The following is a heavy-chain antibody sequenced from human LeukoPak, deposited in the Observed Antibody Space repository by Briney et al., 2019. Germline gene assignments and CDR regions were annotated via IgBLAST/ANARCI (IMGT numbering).Heavy chain of an antibody. Sequence: GRSLRLSCAASGFTFSTYGMHWVRQAPGKGLEWVAVISRDGSDKFYADPVKGRFTISRDNSKNTLYLQMNSLRAEDTAVYYCAKDRTGQQLVLDYWGQGTLVTVSS. J-gene: IGHJ4*02. V-gene: IGHV3-30*18. CDR3: AKDRTGQQLVLDY. CDR2: ISRDGSDK. D-gene: IGHD6-13*01. CDR1: GFTFSTYG.